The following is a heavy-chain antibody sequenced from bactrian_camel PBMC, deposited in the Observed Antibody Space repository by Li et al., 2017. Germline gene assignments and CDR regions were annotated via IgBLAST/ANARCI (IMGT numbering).Heavy chain of an antibody. J-gene: IGHJ6*01. CDR3: VNGGGDWYRDLAY. CDR2: NAADGNL. CDR1: GFLFSSYSYY. V-gene: IGHV3S10*01. D-gene: IGHD6*01. Sequence: DVQLVESGGGLVQPGGSLRLSCAASGFLFSSYSYYVSWVRQAPGKGLEWVAGNAADGNLYYGDSVKGRFTISRDNAKNTVYLQMNSLKSEDTAVYYCVNGGGDWYRDLAYWGQGTQVTVS.